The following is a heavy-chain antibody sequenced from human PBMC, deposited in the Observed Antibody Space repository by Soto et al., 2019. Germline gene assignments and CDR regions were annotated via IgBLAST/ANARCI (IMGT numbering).Heavy chain of an antibody. D-gene: IGHD3-10*01. V-gene: IGHV4-61*01. CDR2: VYYTGST. Sequence: QVQLQESGPGLVKPSETLSLTCTVSGGSVSSGSYYWNWIRQPPGKGLEWIGYVYYTGSTNYNPSLTSRVNMXXDXSXXQFSLKMRSVTAADTAVYYGARESRAHSSSGGLDVWGQGTTGTVSS. CDR3: ARESRAHSSSGGLDV. CDR1: GGSVSSGSYY. J-gene: IGHJ6*02.